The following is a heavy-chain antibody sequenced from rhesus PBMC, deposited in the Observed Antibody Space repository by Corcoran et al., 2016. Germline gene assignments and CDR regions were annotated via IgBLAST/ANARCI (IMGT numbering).Heavy chain of an antibody. CDR2: INSGGGST. D-gene: IGHD2-15*01. J-gene: IGHJ4*01. Sequence: EVQLVETGGGLVQPGGSLKLSCAASGFTFSSYGMSWVRQAPGKWLEWVSAINSGGGSTYYADSVKGRFTIARDNSKNTRSLQMNSLRAEDTAVYYCAKDRYPGYCSSTYCSSALDYFDYWGQGGLVTVSS. V-gene: IGHV3S5*01. CDR3: AKDRYPGYCSSTYCSSALDYFDY. CDR1: GFTFSSYG.